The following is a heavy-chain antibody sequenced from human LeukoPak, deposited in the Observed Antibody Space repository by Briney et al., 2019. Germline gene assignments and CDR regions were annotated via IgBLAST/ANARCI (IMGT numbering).Heavy chain of an antibody. CDR2: VYYSGST. V-gene: IGHV4-59*01. CDR3: ARLPMAVTPHVDY. CDR1: GGSIGSYS. Sequence: PSETLSLTCTVSGGSIGSYSWNWIRQPPGKGLEWIGYVYYSGSTNYNPSLKSRVTISLGMSKNQFSLKLSSVTAADTAVYYCARLPMAVTPHVDYWGQGTLVTVSS. J-gene: IGHJ4*02. D-gene: IGHD2-21*02.